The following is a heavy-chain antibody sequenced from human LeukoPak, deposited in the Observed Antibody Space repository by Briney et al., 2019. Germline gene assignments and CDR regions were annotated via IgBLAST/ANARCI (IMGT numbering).Heavy chain of an antibody. D-gene: IGHD4-23*01. Sequence: GSLRLSCAASGLTFSSYAMSWIRQPPGKGLEWIGYIYYSETTNYSPSLKSRVTMSIDTSSNQFSLHLSSVTATDTAVYYCARVHGGNPYRGDFWGQGTLVTVSS. CDR2: IYYSETT. V-gene: IGHV4-59*01. CDR3: ARVHGGNPYRGDF. J-gene: IGHJ4*02. CDR1: GLTFSSYA.